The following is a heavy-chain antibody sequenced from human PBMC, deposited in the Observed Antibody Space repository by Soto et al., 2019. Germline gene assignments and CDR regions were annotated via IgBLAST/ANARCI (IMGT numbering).Heavy chain of an antibody. J-gene: IGHJ6*02. Sequence: GGSLRLSCAASGFTFSSYGMHWVRQAPGKGLEWVAVISYDGSNKYYADSVKGRFTISRDNSKNTLYLQMNSLRAEDTAVYYCAKRAGNYYGSGSPRTRWYYYGMDVWGQGTTVTVSS. V-gene: IGHV3-30*18. CDR2: ISYDGSNK. D-gene: IGHD3-10*01. CDR1: GFTFSSYG. CDR3: AKRAGNYYGSGSPRTRWYYYGMDV.